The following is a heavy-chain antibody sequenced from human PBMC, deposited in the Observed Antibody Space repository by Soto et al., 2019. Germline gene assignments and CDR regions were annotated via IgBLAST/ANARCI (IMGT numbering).Heavy chain of an antibody. CDR3: ARGGLLWFAEVNWFDP. CDR2: INHSGST. Sequence: SETLSLTCAVYGGSFSGYYWSWIRQPPGKGLEWIGEINHSGSTNYNPSLKSRVTISVDTSKNQFSLKLSSVTAADTAVYYCARGGLLWFAEVNWFDPWGQGTLVTVSS. CDR1: GGSFSGYY. J-gene: IGHJ5*02. V-gene: IGHV4-34*01. D-gene: IGHD3-10*01.